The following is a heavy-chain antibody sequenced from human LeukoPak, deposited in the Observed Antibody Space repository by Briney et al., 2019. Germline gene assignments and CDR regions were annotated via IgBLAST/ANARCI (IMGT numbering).Heavy chain of an antibody. CDR1: GFTLSSYW. CDR3: ARGDYYYYMDV. J-gene: IGHJ6*03. V-gene: IGHV3-20*04. Sequence: PGGSLRLSCAASGFTLSSYWMNWVRQAPGKGLEWVSGINWNGGSTGYADSVKGRFTISRDNAKNSLYLQMNSLRAEDTALYYCARGDYYYYMDVWGKGATVTVSS. CDR2: INWNGGST.